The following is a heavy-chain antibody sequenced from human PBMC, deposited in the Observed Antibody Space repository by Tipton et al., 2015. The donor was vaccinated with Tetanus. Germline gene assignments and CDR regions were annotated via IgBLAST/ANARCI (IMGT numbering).Heavy chain of an antibody. CDR2: VSSSGNS. V-gene: IGHV4-4*07. Sequence: TLSLTCAVSGGSFGTFYWTWFRQPPGKRLEWIGFVSSSGNSNYSPSLTGRVSMSLDTSKQQFSLSLTSATAADTAVYYCARGWSECSSWSCSPFDSWGQGTLVTVSS. CDR3: ARGWSECSSWSCSPFDS. CDR1: GGSFGTFY. J-gene: IGHJ4*02. D-gene: IGHD2-2*01.